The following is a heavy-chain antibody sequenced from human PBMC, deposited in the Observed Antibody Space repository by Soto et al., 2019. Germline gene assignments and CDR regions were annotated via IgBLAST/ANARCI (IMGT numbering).Heavy chain of an antibody. V-gene: IGHV4-39*01. CDR2: IYHSGRT. CDR3: ATYRA. J-gene: IGHJ1*01. CDR1: GGSISRTTYS. D-gene: IGHD3-16*02. Sequence: QLQLQESGPGLVKPSETLSLTCTVSGGSISRTTYSWGWLRQPPGKGLEWIGNIYHSGRTSYNPSLRSRVTVSLDTSKNQFSLKLTSVTAADTAVYHCATYRAWGQGTLVTVSS.